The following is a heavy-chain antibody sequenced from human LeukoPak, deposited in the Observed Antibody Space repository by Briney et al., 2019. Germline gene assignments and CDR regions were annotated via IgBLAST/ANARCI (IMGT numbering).Heavy chain of an antibody. D-gene: IGHD1-26*01. J-gene: IGHJ4*02. CDR3: ARDREWDPEDYYDG. Sequence: GAAVKVSCKASGYTFTSYYIHWVRQAPGQGLEWMGIINPGGGSTSYAQKFQGRVTMTRDTSTSTVYMELSSLRSEDTAVYYCARDREWDPEDYYDGWGQGTLVAV. V-gene: IGHV1-46*01. CDR1: GYTFTSYY. CDR2: INPGGGST.